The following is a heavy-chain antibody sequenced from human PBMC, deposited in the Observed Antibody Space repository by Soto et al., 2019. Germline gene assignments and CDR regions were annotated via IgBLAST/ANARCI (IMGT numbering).Heavy chain of an antibody. CDR2: ISYDGSNK. Sequence: QVQLVESGGGVVQPGRSLRLSCAASGFPFTTYGMHWVREGPGKGLEWVAVISYDGSNKYYADSVKGRFTISRDNSKNPLYLRMNSLRLEDTALYYCVGGQYYFEYRGQGTLVTVSS. V-gene: IGHV3-30*03. J-gene: IGHJ4*02. CDR1: GFPFTTYG. D-gene: IGHD3-10*01. CDR3: VGGQYYFEY.